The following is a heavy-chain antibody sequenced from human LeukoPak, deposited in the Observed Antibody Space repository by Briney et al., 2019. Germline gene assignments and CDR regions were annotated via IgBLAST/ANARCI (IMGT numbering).Heavy chain of an antibody. CDR3: AREDGYCSGGNCYSYFDS. D-gene: IGHD2-15*01. CDR1: GFTFSHFW. Sequence: GGSLRLSCAASGFTFSHFWMSWVRQAPGKGLEWVAYIKKTGSETYYVDSVKGRFTITRDNTRNSLFPQMYSLRAEDTAVYFCAREDGYCSGGNCYSYFDSWGQGTLVTVSS. J-gene: IGHJ4*02. V-gene: IGHV3-7*01. CDR2: IKKTGSET.